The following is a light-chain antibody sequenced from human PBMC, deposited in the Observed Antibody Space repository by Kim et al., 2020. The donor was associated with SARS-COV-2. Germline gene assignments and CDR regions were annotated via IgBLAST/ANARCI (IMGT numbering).Light chain of an antibody. V-gene: IGKV3-11*01. Sequence: SPGERATLSCRATQSVGNQLAWFKQKPGQAPRLLIYDTSNRATGVPARFSGSGSGTDFTLTISSLEAEDFAVYYCQQRANWPRTFGQGTRLEIK. CDR2: DTS. CDR1: QSVGNQ. J-gene: IGKJ5*01. CDR3: QQRANWPRT.